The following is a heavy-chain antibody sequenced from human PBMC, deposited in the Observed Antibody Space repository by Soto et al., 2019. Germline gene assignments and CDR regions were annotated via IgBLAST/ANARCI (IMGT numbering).Heavy chain of an antibody. J-gene: IGHJ4*02. CDR3: ARYYGDFWYFDF. CDR1: GITFSSHA. D-gene: IGHD4-17*01. CDR2: ISGTGRTT. V-gene: IGHV3-23*01. Sequence: WRSLRVSCAVSGITFSSHAMTWVRQAPGKGLEWVSGISGTGRTTYSADSVKGRFTISRDNSKNTLFLQMNSLRAEDTAVYYCARYYGDFWYFDFWGLGTLVTVSS.